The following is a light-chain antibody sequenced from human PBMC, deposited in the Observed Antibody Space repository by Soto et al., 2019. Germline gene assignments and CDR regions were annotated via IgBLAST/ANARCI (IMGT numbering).Light chain of an antibody. Sequence: QAVVTQPPSASGSPGQSVTISCTGTSSDIGGYKYVSWYQQHPGKVPKLMIYEVTKRPSGVPDRFSGSKSGNTASLTVSGLQAEDEADYYCSSYAGSNNVVFGGGTKLTVL. V-gene: IGLV2-8*01. CDR3: SSYAGSNNVV. CDR2: EVT. CDR1: SSDIGGYKY. J-gene: IGLJ2*01.